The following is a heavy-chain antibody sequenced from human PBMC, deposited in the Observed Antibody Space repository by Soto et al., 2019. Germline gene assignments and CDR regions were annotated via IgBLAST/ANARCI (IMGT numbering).Heavy chain of an antibody. Sequence: SETLSLTCTVSGGSISSSSYHWGWIRQPPGKGLEWIGSIYYSGSTYYNPSLKSRVTISVDTSKNQFSLKLSSVTAADTAVYYCAREELGGTPPNYYYGMDVWGQGTTVTVSS. CDR1: GGSISSSSYH. J-gene: IGHJ6*02. CDR2: IYYSGST. D-gene: IGHD2-15*01. V-gene: IGHV4-39*02. CDR3: AREELGGTPPNYYYGMDV.